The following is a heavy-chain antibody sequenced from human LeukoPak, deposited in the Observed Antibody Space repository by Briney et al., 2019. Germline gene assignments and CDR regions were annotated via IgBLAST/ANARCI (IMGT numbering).Heavy chain of an antibody. CDR3: TTYRAWELLGGDC. J-gene: IGHJ4*02. V-gene: IGHV3-15*01. D-gene: IGHD2-15*01. Sequence: NPGGSLRLSCEASGFRFSDAWMSWVRQAPGKGLEWLGRIKSNTNGGTTDYAAPVKGRFSISRDDSRNTLSLQINSLKTEDTAVYCCTTYRAWELLGGDCWGQGTLVTVSS. CDR1: GFRFSDAW. CDR2: IKSNTNGGTT.